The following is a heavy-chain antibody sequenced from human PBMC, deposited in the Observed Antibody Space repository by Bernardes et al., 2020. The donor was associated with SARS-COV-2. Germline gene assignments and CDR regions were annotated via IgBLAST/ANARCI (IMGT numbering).Heavy chain of an antibody. CDR1: GYTFTSYG. D-gene: IGHD5-18*01. Sequence: ASVKVSCKASGYTFTSYGISWVRQAPGQGLEWMGWISAYNGNTNYAQKLQGRVTMTTDTSTSTAYMELRSLRSDDTAVYYCASPSDTAMYYYYGMDVWGQGTTVTGS. J-gene: IGHJ6*02. CDR2: ISAYNGNT. V-gene: IGHV1-18*01. CDR3: ASPSDTAMYYYYGMDV.